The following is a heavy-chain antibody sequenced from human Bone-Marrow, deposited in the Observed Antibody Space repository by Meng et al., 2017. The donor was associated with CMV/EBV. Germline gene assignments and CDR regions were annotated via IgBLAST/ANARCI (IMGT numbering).Heavy chain of an antibody. CDR1: GFTFSSYA. CDR2: ISYDGSNK. V-gene: IGHV3-30*04. Sequence: GESLKISCAASGFTFSSYAMHWVRQAPGKGLEWVAVISYDGSNKYYADSVKGRFSISRDNSKNTPYLQMNSLRAEDTAVYYCARDPGVVPALWGQGTLVTVSS. J-gene: IGHJ4*02. D-gene: IGHD2-2*01. CDR3: ARDPGVVPAL.